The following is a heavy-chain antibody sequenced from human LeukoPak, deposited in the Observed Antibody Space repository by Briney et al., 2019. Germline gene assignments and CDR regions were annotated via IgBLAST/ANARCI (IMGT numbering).Heavy chain of an antibody. J-gene: IGHJ4*02. CDR2: ISGSGGST. D-gene: IGHD3-3*01. CDR3: AKGSGSITIFGVVIHFDY. Sequence: GESLKISCAASGFTFSSYAMSWVRQAPGKGLEWVSAISGSGGSTYYADSVKGRFTISRDNSKNTLYLQMNSLRAEDTAVYYCAKGSGSITIFGVVIHFDYWGQGTLVTVSS. CDR1: GFTFSSYA. V-gene: IGHV3-23*01.